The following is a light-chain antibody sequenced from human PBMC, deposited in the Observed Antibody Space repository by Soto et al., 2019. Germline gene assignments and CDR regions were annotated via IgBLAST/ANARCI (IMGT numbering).Light chain of an antibody. CDR1: QSISRR. Sequence: DIPMIQSPSALSASVGDRVTITCRASQSISRRLAWYQQKPGKAPKLLIYDASSLESGVPAGFSGSGSGTQFTLTISSLHPDDFATYYCQQYNSYPWTFGQGTRVEIQ. CDR2: DAS. CDR3: QQYNSYPWT. J-gene: IGKJ1*01. V-gene: IGKV1-5*01.